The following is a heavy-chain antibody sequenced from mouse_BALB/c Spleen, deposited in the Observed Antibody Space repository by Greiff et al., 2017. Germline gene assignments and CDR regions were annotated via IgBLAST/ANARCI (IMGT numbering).Heavy chain of an antibody. CDR1: GFTFSDYY. J-gene: IGHJ4*01. Sequence: EVQGVESGGGLVKPGGSLKLSCAASGFTFSDYYMYWVRQTPEKRLEWVATISDGGSYTYYPDSVKGRFTISRDNAKNNLYLQMSSLKSEDTAMYYCAYAMDYWGQGTSVTVSS. CDR3: AYAMDY. CDR2: ISDGGSYT. V-gene: IGHV5-4*02.